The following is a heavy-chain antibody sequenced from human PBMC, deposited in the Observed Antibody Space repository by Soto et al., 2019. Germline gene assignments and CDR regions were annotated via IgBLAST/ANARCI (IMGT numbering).Heavy chain of an antibody. V-gene: IGHV4-4*02. CDR2: AYHSGST. J-gene: IGHJ4*02. CDR3: ARSPPSSYYGGSGTFDY. D-gene: IGHD3-10*01. Sequence: KTSETLSLTCAVSGGFTSTNNWWSWVRQPPGKGLEWIGDAYHSGSTEYNPSLKSRVSISVDKSKNQISLKLTSATAADTAVYYCARSPPSSYYGGSGTFDYWGQGTLVTGSS. CDR1: GGFTSTNNW.